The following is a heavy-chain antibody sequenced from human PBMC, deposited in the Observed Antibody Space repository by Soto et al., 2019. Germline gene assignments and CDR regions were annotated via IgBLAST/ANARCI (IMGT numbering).Heavy chain of an antibody. V-gene: IGHV3-74*01. CDR3: ARESGDWPINWFDP. J-gene: IGHJ5*02. D-gene: IGHD2-21*02. Sequence: WGSLMLSCVPYVFNSRYHWMDRVRHRAAEGLVWVSRITSDGESKAYAESVKCRFAICRDNAKNTLYLQMNGLTAEDTAVYYCARESGDWPINWFDPWGRGTMFTGSS. CDR2: ITSDGESK. CDR1: VFNSRYHW.